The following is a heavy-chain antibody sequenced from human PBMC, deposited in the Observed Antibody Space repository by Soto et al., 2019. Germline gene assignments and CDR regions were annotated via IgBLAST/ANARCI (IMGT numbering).Heavy chain of an antibody. Sequence: SVKVSCKASGGTFSSYTISWVRQAPGQGLEWMGRIIPILGIANYPQKFQGRVTITADKSTSTAYMELSSLRSEDTAVYYCAIQYCSSTSCQNWFDPWGQGTLVTVSS. CDR2: IIPILGIA. CDR3: AIQYCSSTSCQNWFDP. D-gene: IGHD2-2*01. CDR1: GGTFSSYT. J-gene: IGHJ5*02. V-gene: IGHV1-69*02.